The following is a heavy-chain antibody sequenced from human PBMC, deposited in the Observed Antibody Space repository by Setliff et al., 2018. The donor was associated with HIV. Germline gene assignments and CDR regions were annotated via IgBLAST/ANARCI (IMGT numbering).Heavy chain of an antibody. Sequence: GGSLRLSCATSGFSNFGMHWVRQAPGKGLEWVAGIWNDGTNKFYADSVKGRFSISRWNSKNTLYLQMNSLRAEDTAIYHCVKDQIDIAASLTYYYYTGYDVWGQGTTVTVSS. J-gene: IGHJ6*02. V-gene: IGHV3-33*06. CDR3: VKDQIDIAASLTYYYYTGYDV. CDR1: GFSNFG. D-gene: IGHD6-13*01. CDR2: IWNDGTNK.